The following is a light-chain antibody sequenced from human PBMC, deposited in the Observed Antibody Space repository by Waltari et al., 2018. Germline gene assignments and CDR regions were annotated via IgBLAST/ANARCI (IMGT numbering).Light chain of an antibody. CDR2: DAS. CDR1: HDISNY. Sequence: DIQITQSPSSLSASVGDRVTITCQASHDISNYLNWYQQKPGKAPKRLIYDASNLETGVTSRFSGSGAGTDFSFTISSLQPEDIATYYCQQFDNLVYTFGQGTKLEIK. V-gene: IGKV1-33*01. CDR3: QQFDNLVYT. J-gene: IGKJ2*01.